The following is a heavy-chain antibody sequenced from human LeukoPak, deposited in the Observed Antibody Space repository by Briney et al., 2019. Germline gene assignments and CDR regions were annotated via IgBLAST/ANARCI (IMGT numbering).Heavy chain of an antibody. Sequence: GGSLRLSCAASGFTFDDYAMHWVRQAPGKGLEWVSGISWNSGSIGYADSVKGRFTISRDNAKNSLYLQMNSLRAEDTALYYCATLAVSYYGSGSPKNWFDPWGQGTLVTVSS. CDR1: GFTFDDYA. CDR2: ISWNSGSI. CDR3: ATLAVSYYGSGSPKNWFDP. J-gene: IGHJ5*02. V-gene: IGHV3-9*01. D-gene: IGHD3-10*01.